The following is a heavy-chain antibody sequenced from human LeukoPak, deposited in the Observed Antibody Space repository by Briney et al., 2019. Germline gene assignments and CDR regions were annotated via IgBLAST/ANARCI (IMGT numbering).Heavy chain of an antibody. Sequence: SETLSLTCAVYGGSFSGYYWSWIRQPPGKGLEWIGEINHSGSTNYNPSLKSRVTISVDTSKNQFSLKLSSVTAADTAVYYCASLMVRGVHDYWGQGTLVTVSS. CDR2: INHSGST. D-gene: IGHD3-10*01. CDR3: ASLMVRGVHDY. J-gene: IGHJ4*02. CDR1: GGSFSGYY. V-gene: IGHV4-34*01.